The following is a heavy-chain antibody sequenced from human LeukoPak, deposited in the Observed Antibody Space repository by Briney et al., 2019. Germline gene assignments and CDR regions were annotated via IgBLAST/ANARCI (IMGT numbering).Heavy chain of an antibody. CDR2: IYTSGST. Sequence: SETLSLTCTVSGGSISSYYWSWIRQPAGKGLGWIGRIYTSGSTNYNPSLKSRVTMSVDTSKNQFSLKLSSVTAADTAVYYCARDQKGYCSSTSCYKYNWFDPWGQGTLVTVSS. V-gene: IGHV4-4*07. CDR1: GGSISSYY. D-gene: IGHD2-2*02. J-gene: IGHJ5*02. CDR3: ARDQKGYCSSTSCYKYNWFDP.